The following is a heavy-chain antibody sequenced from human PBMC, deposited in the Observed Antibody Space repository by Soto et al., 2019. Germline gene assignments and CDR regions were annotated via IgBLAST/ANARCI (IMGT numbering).Heavy chain of an antibody. D-gene: IGHD1-26*01. CDR3: ARDPIFFAGSYPYYFDY. CDR1: GFTFSTYS. V-gene: IGHV3-48*01. CDR2: ISSSSTTK. Sequence: GGSLRLSCAASGFTFSTYSMNWVRQAPGKGLEWVSYISSSSTTKYYADSVKGRFTISRDNAKNSLYLQMNSLRAEDTAVYYCARDPIFFAGSYPYYFDYWGQGTLVTVSS. J-gene: IGHJ4*02.